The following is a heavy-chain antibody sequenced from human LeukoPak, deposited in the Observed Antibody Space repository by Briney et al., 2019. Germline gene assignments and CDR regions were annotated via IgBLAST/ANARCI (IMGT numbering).Heavy chain of an antibody. CDR3: ARSNYGGKRWFDP. CDR1: GYTFNSSY. Sequence: ASVKVSCKASGYTFNSSYMHWVRQATGQGLEWMGWMNPSSGSTGYAQKFQGRVTMTRDTSISTAYMELSSLRSEDTAVYFCARSNYGGKRWFDPWGQGTLVIVSS. CDR2: MNPSSGST. J-gene: IGHJ5*02. V-gene: IGHV1-8*01. D-gene: IGHD4-23*01.